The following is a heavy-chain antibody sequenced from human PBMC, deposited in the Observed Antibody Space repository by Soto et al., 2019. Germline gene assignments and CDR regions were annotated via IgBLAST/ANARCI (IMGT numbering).Heavy chain of an antibody. Sequence: PGESLKISCKGSGYSFTSYWISWVRQMPGKGLEWMGRIDPSDSYTNYSPSFQGHVTISADKSISTAYLQRGSLKASDTAMYYCARDIHYGDYGQDYWGQGTLVTVSS. V-gene: IGHV5-10-1*01. J-gene: IGHJ4*02. CDR3: ARDIHYGDYGQDY. CDR2: IDPSDSYT. CDR1: GYSFTSYW. D-gene: IGHD4-17*01.